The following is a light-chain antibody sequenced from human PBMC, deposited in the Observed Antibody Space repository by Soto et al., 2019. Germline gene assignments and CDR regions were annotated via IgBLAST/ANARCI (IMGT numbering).Light chain of an antibody. CDR2: EGS. Sequence: QSALTQPASVSGSPGQSITISCTGTSSDVGSYNLVSWYQQHPGKAPKLMIYEGSKRPSGVSNRFSGSKSGNTASLTISGLQAEDEADYYCCSYAGRSTFWVFGTGTKVTVL. J-gene: IGLJ1*01. V-gene: IGLV2-23*03. CDR1: SSDVGSYNL. CDR3: CSYAGRSTFWV.